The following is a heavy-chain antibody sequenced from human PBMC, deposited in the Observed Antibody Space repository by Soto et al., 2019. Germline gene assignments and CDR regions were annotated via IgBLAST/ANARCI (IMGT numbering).Heavy chain of an antibody. Sequence: QVQLVQSGAEVKKPGASVKVSCKASGYTFTSYGISWVRQAPGQGLEWMGWISAYNGNTNYAQKLQGRVTMTTDTATSTAYMELRSLRSDDTAVYYCARDLYSGSHYYYYYGMDVWGQGTTVTVSS. J-gene: IGHJ6*02. CDR1: GYTFTSYG. D-gene: IGHD1-26*01. V-gene: IGHV1-18*01. CDR3: ARDLYSGSHYYYYYGMDV. CDR2: ISAYNGNT.